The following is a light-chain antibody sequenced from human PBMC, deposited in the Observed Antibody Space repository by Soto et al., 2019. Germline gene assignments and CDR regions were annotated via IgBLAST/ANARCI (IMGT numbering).Light chain of an antibody. CDR1: QSVNNNY. CDR3: QQYGSSPGT. V-gene: IGKV3-20*01. Sequence: IVLTQSPGTLSLSPGERATLSCRASQSVNNNYLAWYQQKPGQAPRLLIHGAAIRATGIPDRFSGSGSGADFTLTISRLEPEDFAVYYCQQYGSSPGTFGQGTRLEIK. CDR2: GAA. J-gene: IGKJ5*01.